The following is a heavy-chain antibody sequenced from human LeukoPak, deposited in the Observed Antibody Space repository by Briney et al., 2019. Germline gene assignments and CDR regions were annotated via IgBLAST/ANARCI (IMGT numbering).Heavy chain of an antibody. D-gene: IGHD5-18*01. V-gene: IGHV3-23*01. CDR1: GFTFSSYA. J-gene: IGHJ4*02. CDR3: AREVVGHVDTAMVLDY. Sequence: GSLRLSRAASGFTFSSYAMNWVRQAPGKGLEWLSTIDYSAAGTHYADSVKGRFTISRDNSKNTLYLQMNSVRAEDTAVYYCAREVVGHVDTAMVLDYWGQGTLVTVSS. CDR2: IDYSAAGT.